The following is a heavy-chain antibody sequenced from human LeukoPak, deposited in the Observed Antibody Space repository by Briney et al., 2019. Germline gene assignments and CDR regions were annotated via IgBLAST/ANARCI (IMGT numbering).Heavy chain of an antibody. CDR1: GYTLTELS. CDR3: ARDTPSYDFWSGYGWFDP. D-gene: IGHD3-3*01. CDR2: FDPEDGET. V-gene: IGHV1-24*01. J-gene: IGHJ5*02. Sequence: ASVKVSCKVSGYTLTELSMHWVRQAPGKGLEWMGGFDPEDGETIYAQKFQGRVTITADESTSTAYMELSSLRSEDTAVYYCARDTPSYDFWSGYGWFDPWGQGTLVTVSS.